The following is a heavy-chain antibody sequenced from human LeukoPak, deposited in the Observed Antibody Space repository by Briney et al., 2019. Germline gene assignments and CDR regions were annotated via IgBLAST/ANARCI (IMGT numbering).Heavy chain of an antibody. CDR1: GFTFSSYS. V-gene: IGHV3-21*01. CDR3: ARVGPEKGMDV. CDR2: ISSSSSYI. Sequence: GGSLRLSCAASGFTFSSYSMNWVRQAPGKGLEWVSSISSSSSYIYYADSVKGRFTISRDNAKNSLYLQMNSLRAEDTAVYYCARVGPEKGMDVWGQGTTVTVSS. J-gene: IGHJ6*02.